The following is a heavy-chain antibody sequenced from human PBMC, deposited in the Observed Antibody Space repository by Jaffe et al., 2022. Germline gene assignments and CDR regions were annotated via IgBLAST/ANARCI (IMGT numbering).Heavy chain of an antibody. D-gene: IGHD3-10*01. V-gene: IGHV1-69*05. Sequence: QVQLVQSGAEVKKPGSSVKVSCKASGGTFSSYAISWVRQAPGQGLEWMGGIIPIFGTANYAQKFQGRVTITTDESTSTAYMELSSLRSEDTAVYYCASRLTYYYGSGNEYFQHWGQGTLVTVSS. CDR2: IIPIFGTA. J-gene: IGHJ1*01. CDR3: ASRLTYYYGSGNEYFQH. CDR1: GGTFSSYA.